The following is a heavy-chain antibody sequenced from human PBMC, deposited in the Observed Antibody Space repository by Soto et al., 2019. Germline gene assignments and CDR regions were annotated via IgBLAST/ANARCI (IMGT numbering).Heavy chain of an antibody. CDR3: ARAFITGVLDY. Sequence: EVQLVESGGGLVQPGGSLRLSCAASGFTFSSYDMRWVRQVTGKGLEWVSAIGTAGDAYYPNSVKGRFTISRENAKNSLYLQMNSLGAGDTAVDYCARAFITGVLDYGGQGTLVTVSS. V-gene: IGHV3-13*04. CDR1: GFTFSSYD. J-gene: IGHJ4*02. CDR2: IGTAGDA. D-gene: IGHD3-10*01.